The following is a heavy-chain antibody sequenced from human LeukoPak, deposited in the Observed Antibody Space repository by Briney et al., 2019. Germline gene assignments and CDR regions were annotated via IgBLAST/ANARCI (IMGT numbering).Heavy chain of an antibody. CDR3: ARISDIVVVPAATPYFYYGMEV. D-gene: IGHD2-2*01. J-gene: IGHJ6*02. CDR2: INPNSGGT. V-gene: IGHV1-2*02. CDR1: GYNFTGCY. Sequence: ASVNLSCNASGYNFTGCYMHWARQAPGQGLEWMGWINPNSGGTNYAQKFQGRVTMTRDTSISTAYMELSRLRSDDTAVYYCARISDIVVVPAATPYFYYGMEVWGQGTTVSVSS.